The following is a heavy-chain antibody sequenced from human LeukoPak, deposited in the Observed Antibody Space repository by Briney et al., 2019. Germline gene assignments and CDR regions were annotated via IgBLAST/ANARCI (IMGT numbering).Heavy chain of an antibody. D-gene: IGHD5-12*01. Sequence: GGPLRLSCAASGFTFSSYAMGWVRQAPGKGLEWVSGISVSGDRTYYADSVKGRFTISRDNSKNTLYLQINSLRAEDTAVYYCAKVKRWLDYFDSWGQGTLVTVSS. CDR3: AKVKRWLDYFDS. CDR2: ISVSGDRT. CDR1: GFTFSSYA. J-gene: IGHJ4*02. V-gene: IGHV3-23*01.